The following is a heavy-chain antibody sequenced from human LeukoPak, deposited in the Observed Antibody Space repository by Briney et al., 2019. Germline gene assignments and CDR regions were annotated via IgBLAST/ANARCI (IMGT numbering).Heavy chain of an antibody. J-gene: IGHJ2*01. CDR1: GGTFSSYA. D-gene: IGHD3-10*01. CDR2: IIPIFGTA. V-gene: IGHV1-69*13. CDR3: AGDPDLWIGELNSWYSDL. Sequence: GASVKVSCKASGGTFSSYAISWVRQAPGQGLEWMGGIIPIFGTANYAQKFQGRVTITADESTSTAYMELSSLRSEDTAVYYCAGDPDLWIGELNSWYSDLWGRGTLVTVSS.